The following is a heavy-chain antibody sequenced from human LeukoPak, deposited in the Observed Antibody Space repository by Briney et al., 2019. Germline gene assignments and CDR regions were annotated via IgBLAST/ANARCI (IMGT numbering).Heavy chain of an antibody. V-gene: IGHV3-11*04. D-gene: IGHD3-22*01. Sequence: PGGSLRLSCAASGFTFSDYYMSWIRQAPGKGLEWVSYISSSDSTIYYADSVKGRFSISRDNAKNSLYLQMNSLRAEDTAVYYCATDPPVIVVGGNAFDIWGQGTMVTVSS. J-gene: IGHJ3*02. CDR2: ISSSDSTI. CDR3: ATDPPVIVVGGNAFDI. CDR1: GFTFSDYY.